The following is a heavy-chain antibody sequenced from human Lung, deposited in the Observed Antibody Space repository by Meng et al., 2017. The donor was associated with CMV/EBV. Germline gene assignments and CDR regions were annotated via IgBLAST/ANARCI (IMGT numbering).Heavy chain of an antibody. V-gene: IGHV1-2*02. CDR1: GYTFTGYF. J-gene: IGHJ1*01. CDR3: ARGGLSTALPEAPSSSSIDN. CDR2: INPNSGGT. D-gene: IGHD2/OR15-2a*01. Sequence: ASXXVSXKASGYTFTGYFMHWVRQAPGQGLEWMGWINPNSGGTNYAQKFQGRVIMTWDTSISSAYMQLSRLTSNDTAVFYCARGGLSTALPEAPSSSSIDNWXQGTXVT.